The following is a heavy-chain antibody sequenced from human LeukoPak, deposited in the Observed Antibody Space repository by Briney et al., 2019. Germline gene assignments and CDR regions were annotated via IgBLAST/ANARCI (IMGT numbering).Heavy chain of an antibody. CDR1: GDSVSSNSAA. D-gene: IGHD6-6*01. Sequence: SQTLSLTCAISGDSVSSNSAAWNWIRQSPSRGLEWLGRTYYRSKWYNDYAVSVKSRITINPDTPKNQFSLQLNSVTPEDTAVYYCARDVAFFSSSRVYGMDVWGQGTTVTVSS. CDR3: ARDVAFFSSSRVYGMDV. J-gene: IGHJ6*02. V-gene: IGHV6-1*01. CDR2: TYYRSKWYN.